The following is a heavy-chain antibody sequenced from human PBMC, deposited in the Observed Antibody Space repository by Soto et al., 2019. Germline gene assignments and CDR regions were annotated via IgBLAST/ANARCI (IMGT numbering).Heavy chain of an antibody. Sequence: GGSLSLSCAASGFTFSTYAMNWVRQAPGKGLEWVSAFSGSGGSTYYADSVKGRFAISRDNSKNTLYLQMNSLRAEDTAVYYCAKDYGSGLYYYYYMDVWGKGTTVTVSS. CDR1: GFTFSTYA. D-gene: IGHD3-3*01. CDR3: AKDYGSGLYYYYYMDV. CDR2: FSGSGGST. J-gene: IGHJ6*03. V-gene: IGHV3-23*01.